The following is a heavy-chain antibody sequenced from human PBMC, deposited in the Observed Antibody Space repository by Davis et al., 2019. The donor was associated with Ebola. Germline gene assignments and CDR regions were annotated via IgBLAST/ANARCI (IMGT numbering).Heavy chain of an antibody. CDR3: ARDVVVPAAIRDYYYYYGMDV. J-gene: IGHJ6*02. Sequence: GGSLRLSCAASGFTFSSYSMNWVRQAPGKGLEWVSYISSSSTTIYYADSVKGRFTISRDNAKNSLYLQMNSLRAEDTAVYYCARDVVVPAAIRDYYYYYGMDVWGQGTTVTVSS. V-gene: IGHV3-48*04. CDR1: GFTFSSYS. D-gene: IGHD2-2*02. CDR2: ISSSSTTI.